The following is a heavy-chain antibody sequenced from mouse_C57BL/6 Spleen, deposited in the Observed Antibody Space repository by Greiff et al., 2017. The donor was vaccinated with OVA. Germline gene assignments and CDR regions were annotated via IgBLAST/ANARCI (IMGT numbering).Heavy chain of an antibody. CDR1: GYSFTSYY. CDR2: IYPGSGNT. V-gene: IGHV1-66*01. D-gene: IGHD1-1*01. Sequence: QVQLQQSGPELVKPGASVKISCKASGYSFTSYYIHWVKQRPGQGLEWIGWIYPGSGNTKYNEKFKGKATLTADTSSSTAYMQLSSLTSEDSAVYYCARGKLHGSSDWYFDVWGTGTTVTVSS. J-gene: IGHJ1*03. CDR3: ARGKLHGSSDWYFDV.